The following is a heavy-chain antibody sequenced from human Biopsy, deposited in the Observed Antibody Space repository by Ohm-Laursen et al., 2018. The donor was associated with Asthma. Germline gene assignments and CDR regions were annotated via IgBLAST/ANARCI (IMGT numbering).Heavy chain of an antibody. Sequence: ASVKVSCKASGYTFIGCHIHWMRQAPGQGLEWMGRINPNRGGTNYAQKFQGRVTMTRDTSISTAYMEVSRLRSDATAVYYCARGQKSAGDRWFDPWGQGTLVTVSS. CDR3: ARGQKSAGDRWFDP. J-gene: IGHJ5*02. D-gene: IGHD6-13*01. CDR2: INPNRGGT. V-gene: IGHV1-2*06. CDR1: GYTFIGCH.